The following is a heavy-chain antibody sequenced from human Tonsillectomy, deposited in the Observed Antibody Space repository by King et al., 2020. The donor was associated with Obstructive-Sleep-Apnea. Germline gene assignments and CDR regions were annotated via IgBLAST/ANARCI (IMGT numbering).Heavy chain of an antibody. J-gene: IGHJ6*02. V-gene: IGHV1-69*17. Sequence: QLVQSGAEVKNSGSSVKVSCKASGGTFSSYAISWVRQAPGQGLEWMGGIIPFFGIANYAQKFQGRVTITADKSTSTAYMELSSLRSEDTAVYYCARSRKEMATIGDYYSGMDVWGQGTTVTVSS. CDR3: ARSRKEMATIGDYYSGMDV. CDR2: IIPFFGIA. D-gene: IGHD5-24*01. CDR1: GGTFSSYA.